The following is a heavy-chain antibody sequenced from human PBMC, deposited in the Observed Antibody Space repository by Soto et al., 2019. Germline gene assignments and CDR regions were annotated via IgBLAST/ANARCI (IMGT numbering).Heavy chain of an antibody. J-gene: IGHJ4*02. Sequence: QVQLVQSGAEVKKPGSSVKVSCKASGGTFSSYAISWVRQAPGQGLAWMRGIIPIFGTANYAQKFQGRVTITADESTSTAYMELSSLRSEDTAVYYCARGSPETGTRYYYFDYWGQGTLVTVSS. D-gene: IGHD1-1*01. CDR1: GGTFSSYA. CDR3: ARGSPETGTRYYYFDY. CDR2: IIPIFGTA. V-gene: IGHV1-69*01.